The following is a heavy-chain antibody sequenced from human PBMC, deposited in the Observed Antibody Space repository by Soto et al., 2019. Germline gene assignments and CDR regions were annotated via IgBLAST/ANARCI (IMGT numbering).Heavy chain of an antibody. D-gene: IGHD3-10*01. Sequence: QVQLVQSGAEVKKPGSSVKVSCKASGGTFSSYTISWVRQAPGHGLEWMGRIIPILGIANYAQKFQGRVTITADKSTSTAYMELSSLRSEDTAVYYCARNGESFIRGRVQEYYFDYWGQGTLVTVSS. J-gene: IGHJ4*02. V-gene: IGHV1-69*02. CDR3: ARNGESFIRGRVQEYYFDY. CDR2: IIPILGIA. CDR1: GGTFSSYT.